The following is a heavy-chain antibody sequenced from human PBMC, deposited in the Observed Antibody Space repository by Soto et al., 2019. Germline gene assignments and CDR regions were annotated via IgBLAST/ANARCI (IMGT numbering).Heavy chain of an antibody. Sequence: QVQLVESGGGVVQPGRSLRLSCAASGFTFSSYGMHWVRQAPGKGLEWVALIWYDGSNKYYADSVKGRFTTSRDNSKNTLYLQMNSLRAEDTAVYYCARDRAAYPHYYFDLWGRGTLVSVSS. V-gene: IGHV3-33*01. CDR1: GFTFSSYG. D-gene: IGHD1-26*01. CDR3: ARDRAAYPHYYFDL. CDR2: IWYDGSNK. J-gene: IGHJ2*01.